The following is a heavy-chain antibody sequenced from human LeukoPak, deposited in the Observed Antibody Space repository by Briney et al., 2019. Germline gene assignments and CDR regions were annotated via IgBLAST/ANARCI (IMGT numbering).Heavy chain of an antibody. D-gene: IGHD6-19*01. CDR1: GFSFSDSP. Sequence: GGSLRLSCAASGFSFSDSPIHWVRQASGKGLEWVGRIKTKGNSYATAYAASVKGRFTVSRDDSKNTAYLQMNSLKTEDTAVYYCARSLMTVAGRGLGHWGQGTLVTVSS. V-gene: IGHV3-73*01. J-gene: IGHJ5*02. CDR3: ARSLMTVAGRGLGH. CDR2: IKTKGNSYAT.